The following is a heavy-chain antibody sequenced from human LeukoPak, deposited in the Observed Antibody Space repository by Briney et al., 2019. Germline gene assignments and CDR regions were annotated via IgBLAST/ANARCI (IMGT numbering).Heavy chain of an antibody. CDR1: GGSISRYY. D-gene: IGHD3-3*01. CDR3: ARTHYDFWSGYPFDY. Sequence: SETLSLTCTVSGGSISRYYWSWIRQPPGKGLEWIGYIYYSGSTNYNPSLKSRVTISVDTSKNQFSLKLSSVTAADTAVYYCARTHYDFWSGYPFDYWGQGTLVTVSS. V-gene: IGHV4-59*01. J-gene: IGHJ4*02. CDR2: IYYSGST.